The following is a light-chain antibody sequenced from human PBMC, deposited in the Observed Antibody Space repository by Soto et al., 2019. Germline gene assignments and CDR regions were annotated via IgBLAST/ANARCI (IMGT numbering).Light chain of an antibody. CDR2: KVS. V-gene: IGKV2-30*01. Sequence: DVVMTQSPLSLPVTLGQPASISCRSSTSLAYSDGNTYLHWFQQRPGQSPRRLIYKVSNRDSGVLDRFSGSGSGTDVTLKISRVEAEDVGVYYCMQGTHWPPYTFGQGTKLEIK. CDR3: MQGTHWPPYT. J-gene: IGKJ2*01. CDR1: TSLAYSDGNTY.